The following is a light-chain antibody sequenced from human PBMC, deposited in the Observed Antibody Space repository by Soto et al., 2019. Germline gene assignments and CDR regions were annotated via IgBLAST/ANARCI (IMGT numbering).Light chain of an antibody. CDR1: SSDIGGYNY. J-gene: IGLJ3*02. CDR3: SSYTNSDTWV. V-gene: IGLV2-14*01. Sequence: QSALTQPASVSGSPGQSITISCTGSSSDIGGYNYVSWYQQYPRKAPKLMIYEVSNRPSGISNRFSASKSGNTASLTISGLQAEDESDYYCSSYTNSDTWVFGGGTKLTVL. CDR2: EVS.